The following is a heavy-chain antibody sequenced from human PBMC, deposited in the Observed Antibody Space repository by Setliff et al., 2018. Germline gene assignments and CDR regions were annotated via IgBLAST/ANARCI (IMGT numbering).Heavy chain of an antibody. CDR3: ARTSTYVLGSGSYWDRWFDP. V-gene: IGHV4-30-4*02. CDR2: IYYTGKT. J-gene: IGHJ5*02. Sequence: SETLSLTCTVPGDSLSGDNYFWSWIRHLPGKGLQWLGHIYYTGKTYYNPSLKSRLEMSVDTSKREFALRLSSVTAADTAVYYCARTSTYVLGSGSYWDRWFDPWSQGTLVTVS. D-gene: IGHD3-10*01. CDR1: GDSLSGDNYF.